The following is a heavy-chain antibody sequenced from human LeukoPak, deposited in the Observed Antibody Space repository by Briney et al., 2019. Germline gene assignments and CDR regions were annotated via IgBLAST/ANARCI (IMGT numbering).Heavy chain of an antibody. J-gene: IGHJ5*02. D-gene: IGHD6-13*01. V-gene: IGHV3-64D*09. CDR2: ISSNGGRT. CDR1: GFTFSNDT. CDR3: VKDMYRIAAPAPGA. Sequence: VGSLRLSCAPSGFTFSNDTMHWVRQAPEKGVEYVSSISSNGGRTSSAASVKGRFAISTDNSKNTLYLQMSSLRAEATAVYYCVKDMYRIAAPAPGAWGQGTLVTVSS.